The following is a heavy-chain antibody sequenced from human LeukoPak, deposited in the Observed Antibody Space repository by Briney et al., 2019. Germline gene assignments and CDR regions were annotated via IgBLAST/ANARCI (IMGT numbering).Heavy chain of an antibody. J-gene: IGHJ5*02. Sequence: ASVKVSCKASGYTFTGYYMHWVRQAPVQGLEWMGWINPNGGGTNYAQKFQGRVTMTRDTSISTAYMELSRLRSDDTAVYYCARDSDYDFWSGYIWFDPWGQGPLVTVSS. CDR2: INPNGGGT. V-gene: IGHV1-2*02. CDR3: ARDSDYDFWSGYIWFDP. D-gene: IGHD3-3*01. CDR1: GYTFTGYY.